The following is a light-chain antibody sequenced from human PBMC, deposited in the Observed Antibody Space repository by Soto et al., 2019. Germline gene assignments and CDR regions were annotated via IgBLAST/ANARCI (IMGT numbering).Light chain of an antibody. J-gene: IGLJ2*01. V-gene: IGLV2-14*03. CDR3: TSWTTSTTMI. Sequence: QSVLTQPASVSGSPGQSITISCTGTSSDIGAYNFVSWYQQHPGKAPKLMLYDVNSRPSGVSNRFSGSKSGNTASLTISGLQAEDEADYYCTSWTTSTTMIFGGGTKLTVL. CDR2: DVN. CDR1: SSDIGAYNF.